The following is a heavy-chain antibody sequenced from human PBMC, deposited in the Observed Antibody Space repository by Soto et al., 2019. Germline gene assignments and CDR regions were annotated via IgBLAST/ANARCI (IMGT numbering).Heavy chain of an antibody. V-gene: IGHV1-3*01. CDR3: ARSERVAAGWFDP. Sequence: ASVKVSCKASGYTFTSYAMHWVRQAPGQRLEWMGWINAGNGNTKYSQKFQGRDTITRDTSASTAYMELSSLRSEDTAVYYCARSERVAAGWFDPWGQGTLVTVS. J-gene: IGHJ5*02. D-gene: IGHD6-13*01. CDR1: GYTFTSYA. CDR2: INAGNGNT.